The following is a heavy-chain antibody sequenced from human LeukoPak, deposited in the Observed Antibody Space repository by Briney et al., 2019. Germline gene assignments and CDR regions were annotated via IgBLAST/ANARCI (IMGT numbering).Heavy chain of an antibody. CDR2: TRYDGSNK. V-gene: IGHV3-30*02. CDR3: AKALGSGGSGYYMDV. CDR1: GGSFSGYA. D-gene: IGHD3-10*01. Sequence: QSSETLSLTCAVYGGSFSGYAMHWVRQAPGKGLEWVAFTRYDGSNKYYADSVKGRFTISRDNSKNTLYLQMSSLRAEDTAVYYCAKALGSGGSGYYMDVWGKGTTVTVSS. J-gene: IGHJ6*03.